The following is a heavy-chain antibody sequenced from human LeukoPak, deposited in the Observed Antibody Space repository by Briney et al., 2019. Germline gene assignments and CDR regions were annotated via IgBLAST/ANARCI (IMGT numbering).Heavy chain of an antibody. CDR3: ARDVLRITIFGPPPQDY. Sequence: GGSLRLSCAASGFTFSRSAMHWVRQAPGKGLEWVAVISYDGSNKNYADSVKGRFTISRDNSKNTLYLQMNSLRAEDTAVYYCARDVLRITIFGPPPQDYWGQGTLVTVSS. J-gene: IGHJ4*02. CDR1: GFTFSRSA. CDR2: ISYDGSNK. V-gene: IGHV3-30-3*01. D-gene: IGHD3-3*01.